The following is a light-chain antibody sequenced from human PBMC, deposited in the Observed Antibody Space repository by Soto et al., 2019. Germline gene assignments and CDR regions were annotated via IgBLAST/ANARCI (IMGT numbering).Light chain of an antibody. Sequence: DFLMTQSPDSLAVSLGERATINCKSSQSVLSSSNNKNYLAWFQQKPGQPPKLLIYWASARKPGVPDRFIGSGSGTDFTHTITSLQAEDVAVYYCQQYHSDPITFGQGTRLENK. J-gene: IGKJ5*01. V-gene: IGKV4-1*01. CDR1: QSVLSSSNNKNY. CDR3: QQYHSDPIT. CDR2: WAS.